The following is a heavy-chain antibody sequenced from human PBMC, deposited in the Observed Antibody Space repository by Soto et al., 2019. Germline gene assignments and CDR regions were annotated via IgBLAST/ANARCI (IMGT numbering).Heavy chain of an antibody. CDR1: GGTFSSYT. Sequence: QVQLVQSGAEVKKPGSSVKVSCKASGGTFSSYTISWVRQAPGQGLEWMGRIIPILGMANYAQKFQGRVTITADKSTSTAYMELSSLRSEDTAVYYCARENCSGGSCYLDYWGQGTLVTVSS. V-gene: IGHV1-69*08. D-gene: IGHD2-15*01. J-gene: IGHJ4*02. CDR2: IIPILGMA. CDR3: ARENCSGGSCYLDY.